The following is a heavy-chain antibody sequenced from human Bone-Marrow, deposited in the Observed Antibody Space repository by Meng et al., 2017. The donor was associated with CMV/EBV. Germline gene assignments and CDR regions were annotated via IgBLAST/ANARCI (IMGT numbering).Heavy chain of an antibody. CDR2: VFATNDNP. D-gene: IGHD2-21*01. CDR3: AKMVGYCGGNSCASRPFDN. J-gene: IGHJ4*02. CDR1: RFTFNIYA. V-gene: IGHV3-23*01. Sequence: GESLKISCAASRFTFNIYAMSWVRQAPGKGLEWVSTVFATNDNPKYSDSVQGRFAISRDNSRNTLYLQMSSLRAEDTAIYYCAKMVGYCGGNSCASRPFDNWGQGTLVTVSS.